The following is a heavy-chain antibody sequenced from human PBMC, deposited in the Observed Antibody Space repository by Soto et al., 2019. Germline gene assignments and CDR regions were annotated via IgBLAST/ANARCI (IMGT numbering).Heavy chain of an antibody. V-gene: IGHV3-30-3*01. CDR1: GFTFSTHA. Sequence: GGSLRLSCAASGFTFSTHAMHWVRQAPGKGLECVAIVSFDGSNKYYADSVKGRFTISRDNSKNTLYLQMSGLTPEDTAFFYCARDQTGITAAGGGRIDRWGQGTLVTVSS. CDR2: VSFDGSNK. CDR3: ARDQTGITAAGGGRIDR. D-gene: IGHD6-13*01. J-gene: IGHJ5*02.